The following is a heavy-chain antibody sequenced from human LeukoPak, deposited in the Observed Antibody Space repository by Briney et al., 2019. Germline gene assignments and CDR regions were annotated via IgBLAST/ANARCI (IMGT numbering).Heavy chain of an antibody. J-gene: IGHJ6*02. CDR2: INHSGST. CDR1: GGSFSGYY. CDR3: ARVAQDYYYGMDV. V-gene: IGHV4-34*01. Sequence: SETLSLTCAVYGGSFSGYYWSWIRQPPGKGLEWIGEINHSGSTNYNPSLKSRVTISVDTSKNQFSLKLSSVTAADTAVYYCARVAQDYYYGMDVWGQGTTVTVS.